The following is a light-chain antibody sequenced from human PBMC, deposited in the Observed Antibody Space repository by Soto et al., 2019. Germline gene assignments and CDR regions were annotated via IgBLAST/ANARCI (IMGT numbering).Light chain of an antibody. V-gene: IGKV3-15*01. J-gene: IGKJ4*01. CDR3: QQYNKWPPVT. CDR1: QSVSSN. CDR2: GAS. Sequence: EIVMTQSPATLSVSPGERATLSCRASQSVSSNLAWYQQKPGQAPRLLIHGASTRATGIPARFSGSGSGTEFTLTISSLQSEDFAVYYCQQYNKWPPVTFGGGTQVDIK.